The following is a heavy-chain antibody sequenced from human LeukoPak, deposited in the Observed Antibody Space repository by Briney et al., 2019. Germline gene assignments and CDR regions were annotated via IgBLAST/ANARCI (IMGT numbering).Heavy chain of an antibody. CDR2: INHSGST. V-gene: IGHV4-34*01. CDR1: GGSFSGYY. D-gene: IGHD6-6*01. Sequence: SETLSLTCAVYGGSFSGYYWSWIRQPPGKGLEWIGEINHSGSTNYNPSLKSRVTISVDTSKNQFSLKLSSVTAADTAVYYCATGGTQYSSSSRWFDPWGQGTLVTVSS. CDR3: ATGGTQYSSSSRWFDP. J-gene: IGHJ5*02.